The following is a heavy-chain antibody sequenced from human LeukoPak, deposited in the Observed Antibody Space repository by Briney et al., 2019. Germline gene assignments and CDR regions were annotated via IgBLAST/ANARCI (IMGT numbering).Heavy chain of an antibody. CDR1: GGSISGYY. Sequence: SETLSLTCTVSGGSISGYYWSWVRQSPGGGLEYIGHIHYNGNTDYNPSLKSRATISVDTSKNQFSLKLSSVTAADTAVYYCARGVSKWLFSDNWFDPWGQGTLVTVSS. V-gene: IGHV4-59*01. J-gene: IGHJ5*02. D-gene: IGHD6-19*01. CDR3: ARGVSKWLFSDNWFDP. CDR2: IHYNGNT.